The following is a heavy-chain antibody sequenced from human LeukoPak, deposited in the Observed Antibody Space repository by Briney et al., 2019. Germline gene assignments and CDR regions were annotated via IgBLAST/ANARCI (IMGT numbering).Heavy chain of an antibody. CDR2: FDPEDGET. CDR3: ATDLKGRLERREFDY. D-gene: IGHD1-1*01. Sequence: ASVKVSSKVSGYTLTELSMHWVRQAPGKGLEWMGGFDPEDGETIYAQKFQGRVTMTEDTSTDTAYMELSSLRSEDTAVYYCATDLKGRLERREFDYWGQGTLVTVSS. V-gene: IGHV1-24*01. J-gene: IGHJ4*02. CDR1: GYTLTELS.